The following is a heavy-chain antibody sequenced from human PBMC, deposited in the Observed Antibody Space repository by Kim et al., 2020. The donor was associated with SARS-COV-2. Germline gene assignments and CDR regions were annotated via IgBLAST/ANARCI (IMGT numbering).Heavy chain of an antibody. D-gene: IGHD3-10*01. Sequence: GGSLRLSCAASGFTFSSYSMNWVRQAPGKGLEWVSSISSSSSYIYYADSVKGRFTISRDNAKNSLYLQMNRLRAEDTAVYYCARDYGSLLADYLDYWGQGTLVTVSS. CDR3: ARDYGSLLADYLDY. CDR2: ISSSSSYI. V-gene: IGHV3-21*01. CDR1: GFTFSSYS. J-gene: IGHJ4*02.